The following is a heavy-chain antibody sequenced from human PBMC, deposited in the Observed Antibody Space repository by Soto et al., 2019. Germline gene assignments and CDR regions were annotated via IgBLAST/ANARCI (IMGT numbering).Heavy chain of an antibody. D-gene: IGHD1-26*01. CDR3: AKWYLELLRVEPQDY. J-gene: IGHJ4*02. CDR1: GFTFSSYG. V-gene: IGHV3-30*18. Sequence: QVQLVESGGGVVQPGRSLRLSCAASGFTFSSYGMHWVSQAPGKGLEWVAVISYDGSNKYYADYVKVRFTISSDNSNNTLYLQMNSLRAEGTAVYYCAKWYLELLRVEPQDYCGQGTLVTVSS. CDR2: ISYDGSNK.